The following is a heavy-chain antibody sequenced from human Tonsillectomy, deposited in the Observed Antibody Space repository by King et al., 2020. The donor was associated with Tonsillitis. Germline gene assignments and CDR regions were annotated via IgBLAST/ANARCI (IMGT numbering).Heavy chain of an antibody. CDR2: ISYDGSNK. D-gene: IGHD2-2*02. J-gene: IGHJ6*03. Sequence: VQLVESGGGVVQPGRSLRLSCAASGFTFSSYGMHWVRQAPGKGLEWVAVISYDGSNKYYADSVKGRFTISRDNSNTTLYLQLNSLRAEDTAVYFCAKEGEVVPAAIWGYYYYYMDVWGKGTTVTVSS. V-gene: IGHV3-30*18. CDR1: GFTFSSYG. CDR3: AKEGEVVPAAIWGYYYYYMDV.